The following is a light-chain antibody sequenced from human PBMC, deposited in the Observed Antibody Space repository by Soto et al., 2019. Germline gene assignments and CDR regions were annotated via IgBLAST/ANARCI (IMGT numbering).Light chain of an antibody. CDR3: QTWGTGTRV. Sequence: QPVLTQAPSASASLGASVKLTCTVDSGHSSYAIAWHQQQPEKGPRYLMKVDSDGSHNKGDGIPDRFSGSSSGTERYLTISSLQSEDEADYSCQTWGTGTRVFGGGTKLTVL. CDR1: SGHSSYA. J-gene: IGLJ3*02. CDR2: VDSDGSH. V-gene: IGLV4-69*01.